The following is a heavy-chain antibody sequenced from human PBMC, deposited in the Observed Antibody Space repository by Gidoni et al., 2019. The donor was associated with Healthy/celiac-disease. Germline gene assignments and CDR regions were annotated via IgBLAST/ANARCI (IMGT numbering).Heavy chain of an antibody. CDR1: GGSITSGNYY. CDR2: IYSSGST. D-gene: IGHD3-16*01. Sequence: QVQLQESGPGLVKPSQTLSPTCTVSGGSITSGNYYWRWIRQPAGTGLEWIARIYSSGSTNYNPSLKSRVTMSVDTSKNQFSLKLSSVTAADTAVFYCAGGADYFWGGGFDYWGQGALVTVSS. CDR3: AGGADYFWGGGFDY. V-gene: IGHV4-61*02. J-gene: IGHJ4*02.